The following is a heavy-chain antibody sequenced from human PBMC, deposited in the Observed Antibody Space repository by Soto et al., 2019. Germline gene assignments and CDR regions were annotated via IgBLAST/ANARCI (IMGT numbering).Heavy chain of an antibody. V-gene: IGHV2-5*02. Sequence: QITLKESGPTLVKPTQTLTLTCTFSGFSFTTDGMGVGWIRQPPGKALQWLALIYWDDDKRYSPPLKSRLTITKDASRIQAVLTFTHMDPADTATYYCGLLYWAASGIRYYFDYWGQGTLVTVPS. CDR2: IYWDDDK. CDR1: GFSFTTDGMG. J-gene: IGHJ4*02. D-gene: IGHD2-21*02. CDR3: GLLYWAASGIRYYFDY.